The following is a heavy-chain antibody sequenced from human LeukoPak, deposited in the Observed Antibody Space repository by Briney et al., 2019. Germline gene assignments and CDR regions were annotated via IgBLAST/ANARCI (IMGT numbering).Heavy chain of an antibody. CDR2: ISANNGNT. D-gene: IGHD2/OR15-2a*01. CDR3: ARVIVVPGTNAFDI. J-gene: IGHJ3*02. V-gene: IGHV1-18*01. CDR1: GYTFTSYG. Sequence: ASVKVSCKASGYTFTSYGISWVRPAPGQGLEWMGWISANNGNTNYAQKLQGRVTMTTDTSTSTAYMELRSLRSDDTAVYYCARVIVVPGTNAFDIWGQGTMVTVSS.